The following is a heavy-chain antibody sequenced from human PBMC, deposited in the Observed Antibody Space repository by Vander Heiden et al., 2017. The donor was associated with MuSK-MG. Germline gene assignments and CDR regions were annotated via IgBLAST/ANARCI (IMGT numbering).Heavy chain of an antibody. CDR1: GFTFDDCA. CDR3: AKDSYGDLYYFDY. CDR2: ISWSSGNI. Sequence: EVQLVESGGGLVQPGRSLRLSCAASGFTFDDCAMHWVRQAPGKGLEWVSGISWSSGNIGYADSVKGRFTISRDNAKNSLYLQMNSLRPEDTALYYCAKDSYGDLYYFDYCCQGTPVTVSS. V-gene: IGHV3-9*01. J-gene: IGHJ4*02. D-gene: IGHD4-17*01.